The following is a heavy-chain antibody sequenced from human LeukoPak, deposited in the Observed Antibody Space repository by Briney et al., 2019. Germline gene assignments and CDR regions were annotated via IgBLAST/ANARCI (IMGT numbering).Heavy chain of an antibody. Sequence: ASVKVSCKASGYTFSNYGISWVRQAPGQGLEWMGWISAYNDKTNYAEKFQGRLTMTTDTSTSTAYMDLRSLRSDDTAVYYCARGEKRMVWGGDHWGQGTLVTVSS. D-gene: IGHD3-10*01. CDR3: ARGEKRMVWGGDH. J-gene: IGHJ4*02. V-gene: IGHV1-18*01. CDR1: GYTFSNYG. CDR2: ISAYNDKT.